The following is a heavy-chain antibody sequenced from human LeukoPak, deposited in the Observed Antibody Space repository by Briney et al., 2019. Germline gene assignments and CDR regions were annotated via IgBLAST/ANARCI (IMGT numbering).Heavy chain of an antibody. V-gene: IGHV3-7*03. Sequence: GGSLTLSCGASGFTFSYHWMTWVRQAPGKGLEWVANIKNDGAVKNYVDSVKGRFTISRDNAKNSLYPQMKSLRAEDTAVNYCAXDSYSKGDFWGQGVLVTVSS. CDR1: GFTFSYHW. D-gene: IGHD6-13*01. J-gene: IGHJ4*02. CDR2: IKNDGAVK. CDR3: AXDSYSKGDF.